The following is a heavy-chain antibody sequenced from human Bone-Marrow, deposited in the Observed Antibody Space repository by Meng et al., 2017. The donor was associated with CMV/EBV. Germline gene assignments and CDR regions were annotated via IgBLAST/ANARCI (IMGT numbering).Heavy chain of an antibody. CDR2: MNPNSGNT. CDR3: ARGGHSKVYYYGMDV. V-gene: IGHV1-8*03. Sequence: ASVKVSCKASGYTFTSYDINWVRQATGQGLEWMGWMNPNSGNTGYAQKFQGRVTITRNTSISTAYMELSSLRSEDTAVYYCARGGHSKVYYYGMDVWAKGPRSPSP. CDR1: GYTFTSYD. J-gene: IGHJ6*02. D-gene: IGHD4-11*01.